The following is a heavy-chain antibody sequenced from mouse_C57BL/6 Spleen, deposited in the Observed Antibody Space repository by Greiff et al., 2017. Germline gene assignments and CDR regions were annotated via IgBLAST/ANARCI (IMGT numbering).Heavy chain of an antibody. J-gene: IGHJ3*01. V-gene: IGHV1-18*01. CDR3: ARGSSYLAY. Sequence: DVQLVESGPELVKPGASVKIPCKASGYTFTDYNMDWVKQSHGKSLEWIGDINPNNGGTIYNQKFKGKATLTVDKSSSTAYMELRSLTSEDTAVYYCARGSSYLAYWGQGTLVTVSA. CDR1: GYTFTDYN. CDR2: INPNNGGT. D-gene: IGHD1-1*01.